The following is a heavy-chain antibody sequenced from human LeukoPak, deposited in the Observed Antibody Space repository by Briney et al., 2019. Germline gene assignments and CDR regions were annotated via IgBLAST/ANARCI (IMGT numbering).Heavy chain of an antibody. Sequence: PGGSLRLSCAASGFTFSSYWIHWVRQAPGKGLVWVSRINNDGSGTHYADSVKGRFIISRDNAKNSVYLQMNSLRAGDTALYYCARGGPGPFDYWGQEPWSLSPQ. CDR2: INNDGSGT. V-gene: IGHV3-74*01. CDR1: GFTFSSYW. J-gene: IGHJ4*01. CDR3: ARGGPGPFDY. D-gene: IGHD3-16*01.